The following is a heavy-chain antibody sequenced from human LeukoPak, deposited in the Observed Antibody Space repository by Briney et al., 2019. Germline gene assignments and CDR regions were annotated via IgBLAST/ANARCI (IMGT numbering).Heavy chain of an antibody. J-gene: IGHJ4*02. CDR1: GFTFSSYA. Sequence: PGRSLRLSCAASGFTFSSYAMHWVRQAPGKGLEWVSVISYDGSNKYYADSVKGRFTISRDNSKNTLYLQMSSLRAEDTAVYYCARVALGGYYGYYFDYGGQGTLVTVS. V-gene: IGHV3-30-3*01. CDR2: ISYDGSNK. CDR3: ARVALGGYYGYYFDY. D-gene: IGHD3-3*01.